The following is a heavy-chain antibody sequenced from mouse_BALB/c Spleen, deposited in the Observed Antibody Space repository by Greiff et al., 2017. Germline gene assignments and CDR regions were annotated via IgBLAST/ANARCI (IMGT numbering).Heavy chain of an antibody. V-gene: IGHV1-82*01. Sequence: VQLQQSGPELVKPGASVKISCKASGYAFSSSWMNWVKQRPGQGLEWIGRIYPGDGDTNYNGKFKGKATLTADKSSSTAYMQLSSLTSVDSAVYFCARERNYRSYYFDYWGQGTTLTVSS. D-gene: IGHD2-14*01. J-gene: IGHJ2*01. CDR2: IYPGDGDT. CDR3: ARERNYRSYYFDY. CDR1: GYAFSSSW.